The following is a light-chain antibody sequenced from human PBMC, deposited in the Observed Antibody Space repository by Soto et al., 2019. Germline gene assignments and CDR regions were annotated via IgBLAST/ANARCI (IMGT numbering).Light chain of an antibody. CDR1: SSDVGSYNL. V-gene: IGLV2-23*03. CDR3: CSYAGSSTFVV. J-gene: IGLJ2*01. Sequence: QSALTQPASVSGSPGQSITISCTGTSSDVGSYNLVSWYQQHPGKAPKLMIYEGSKRPSGVSNRFSGSKSGNTASLTISGLQAEDEADYYCCSYAGSSTFVVFGGGTKRT. CDR2: EGS.